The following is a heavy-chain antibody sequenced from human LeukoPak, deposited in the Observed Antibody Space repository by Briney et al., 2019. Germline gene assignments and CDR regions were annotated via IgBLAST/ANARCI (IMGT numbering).Heavy chain of an antibody. J-gene: IGHJ4*02. CDR2: IKEDGRDK. CDR3: ARTRALGY. V-gene: IGHV3-7*01. Sequence: GGSLRLSCAASGFTFSIYWMSWLRQAPGKGLEGVANIKEDGRDKYYVDTVKGRFTISKDNAKNSWYLQINSLRAEDTAVYYCARTRALGYWGQGTLVTVSS. CDR1: GFTFSIYW.